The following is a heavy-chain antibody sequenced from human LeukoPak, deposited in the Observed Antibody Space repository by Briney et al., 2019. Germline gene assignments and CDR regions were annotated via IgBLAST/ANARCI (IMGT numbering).Heavy chain of an antibody. CDR2: IYSGGST. CDR3: TSLDLLQLVPGTTTSVDY. CDR1: GFTVSSNY. J-gene: IGHJ4*02. D-gene: IGHD6-13*01. V-gene: IGHV3-53*01. Sequence: PGGSLRLSCAASGFTVSSNYMSWVRQAPGKGLEWVSVIYSGGSTYYADSVKGRFTISRDNSKNTAYLQMNSLKTEDTAVYYCTSLDLLQLVPGTTTSVDYWGQGTLVTVSS.